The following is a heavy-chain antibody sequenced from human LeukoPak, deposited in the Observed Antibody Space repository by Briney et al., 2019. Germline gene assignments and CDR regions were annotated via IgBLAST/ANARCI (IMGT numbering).Heavy chain of an antibody. CDR3: ARGRDRSGSIYYYYYYMDV. V-gene: IGHV4-39*07. D-gene: IGHD3-3*01. CDR2: IYYSGST. Sequence: SETLSLTCTVSGGSLSSSSYYWGWIRQPPGKGLEWIGSIYYSGSTYYNPSLTSRVTISVDTSKNQFSRKLSSVSAADTAVYYCARGRDRSGSIYYYYYYMDVWGKGTTVTVSS. CDR1: GGSLSSSSYY. J-gene: IGHJ6*03.